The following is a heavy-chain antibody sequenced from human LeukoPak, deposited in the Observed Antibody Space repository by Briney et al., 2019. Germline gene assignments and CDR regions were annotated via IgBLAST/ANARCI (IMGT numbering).Heavy chain of an antibody. CDR3: ARDYGMDI. V-gene: IGHV3-33*01. CDR1: GFTLSSYG. CDR2: IWSDGSNK. J-gene: IGHJ6*02. Sequence: PGGSLRLSCAASGFTLSSYGMHWVRQAPGKGLEWVALIWSDGSNKYYADSVKGRFTISRDNAKNTLYLQMNSLRAEDTAIYYCARDYGMDIWGQGTTVTVSS.